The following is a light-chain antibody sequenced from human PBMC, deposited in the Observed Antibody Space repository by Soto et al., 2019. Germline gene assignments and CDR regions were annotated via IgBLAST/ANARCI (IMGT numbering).Light chain of an antibody. V-gene: IGKV2-28*01. Sequence: DIVVTQSPLSLPVTPGEPASISCRSGQSLLHSNGHTFLAWYLQKPGQSPQILIYLGSNRASGVPDRFSGSVSGRDFTLHISRVEAEDVGVYYCMQALQTPYTFGQGTKLEI. CDR1: QSLLHSNGHTF. J-gene: IGKJ2*01. CDR3: MQALQTPYT. CDR2: LGS.